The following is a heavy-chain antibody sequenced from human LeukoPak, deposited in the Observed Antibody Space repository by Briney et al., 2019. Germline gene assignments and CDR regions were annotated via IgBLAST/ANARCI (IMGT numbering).Heavy chain of an antibody. V-gene: IGHV3-23*01. CDR2: ISGSGGST. J-gene: IGHJ2*01. CDR3: AKDSSPYYYDSSGYYPYWYFDL. CDR1: GLTFSSYA. Sequence: PGGSLRLSCAASGLTFSSYAMSWVRQAPGKGLEWVSAISGSGGSTYYADSVKGRFTISRDNSKNTLYLQMNSLRAEDTAVYYCAKDSSPYYYDSSGYYPYWYFDLWGRGTLVTVSS. D-gene: IGHD3-22*01.